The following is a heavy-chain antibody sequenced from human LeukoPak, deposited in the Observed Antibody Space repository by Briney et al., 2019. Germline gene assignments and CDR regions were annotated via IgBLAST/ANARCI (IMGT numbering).Heavy chain of an antibody. V-gene: IGHV1-18*01. J-gene: IGHJ4*02. CDR3: AREAICSWYRYFDS. Sequence: ASVTVSFKGSGYTFTSYGISWVRQAPGQGLEGMGWISAYNGNTNYSQKLQGRVTMTTDTSTSTSYMELRSLRSDYTAVYYCAREAICSWYRYFDSWGQGTLVTVSS. D-gene: IGHD6-13*01. CDR2: ISAYNGNT. CDR1: GYTFTSYG.